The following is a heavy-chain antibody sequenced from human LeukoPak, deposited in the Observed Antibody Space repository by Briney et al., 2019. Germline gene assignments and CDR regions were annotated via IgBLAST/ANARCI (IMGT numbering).Heavy chain of an antibody. CDR2: INHSGST. V-gene: IGHV4-34*01. CDR1: GGSFRGYY. Sequence: PSETLSLTCAVCGGSFRGYYWSWIRQPPGKGLEWIGEINHSGSTNYNPSLKSRVTISVDTSKNQFSLKLSSVTAADTAVYYCARVGYSSRQYYWGQGTLVTVSS. J-gene: IGHJ4*02. CDR3: ARVGYSSRQYY. D-gene: IGHD5-18*01.